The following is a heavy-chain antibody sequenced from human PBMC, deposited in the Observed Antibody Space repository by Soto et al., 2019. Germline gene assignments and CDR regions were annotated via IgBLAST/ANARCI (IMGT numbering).Heavy chain of an antibody. V-gene: IGHV5-51*01. CDR2: IYPGDSDT. D-gene: IGHD3-10*01. CDR1: GYSFTSYW. J-gene: IGHJ6*03. CDR3: ARAGNSLWFGEYYYYMDV. Sequence: GESLKISCKGSGYSFTSYWIGWVRQMPGKGLEWMGIIYPGDSDTRCSPSFQGQVTTSADKSISTAYLQWSSLKASDTAMYYCARAGNSLWFGEYYYYMDVWGKGTTVTVSS.